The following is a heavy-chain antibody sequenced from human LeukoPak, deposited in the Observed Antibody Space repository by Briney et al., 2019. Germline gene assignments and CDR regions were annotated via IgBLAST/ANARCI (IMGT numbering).Heavy chain of an antibody. CDR2: ISWNSGSI. D-gene: IGHD6-19*01. CDR1: GFTFDDYA. V-gene: IGHV3-9*01. CDR3: AKERGSGWPRVAFDI. J-gene: IGHJ3*02. Sequence: GGSLRLSCAASGFTFDDYAMHWVRQAPGKGLEWVSGISWNSGSIGYADSVKGRFTISRDNAKNSLYLQMNSLRAEDTALYYCAKERGSGWPRVAFDIWGQGTMVTVSS.